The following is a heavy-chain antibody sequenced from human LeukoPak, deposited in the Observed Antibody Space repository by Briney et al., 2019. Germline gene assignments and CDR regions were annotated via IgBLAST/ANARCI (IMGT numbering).Heavy chain of an antibody. CDR3: ARDREMVRGVIYYYGMDV. CDR1: GYTFTSYG. V-gene: IGHV1-18*01. D-gene: IGHD3-10*01. J-gene: IGHJ6*02. Sequence: ASVKVSCKASGYTFTSYGISWVRQAPGQGLEWMGWISAYNGNTNYAQKLQGRVTMTTDTSTSTAYMELRSLRSDDTAVYYCARDREMVRGVIYYYGMDVWGQGTTVTVSS. CDR2: ISAYNGNT.